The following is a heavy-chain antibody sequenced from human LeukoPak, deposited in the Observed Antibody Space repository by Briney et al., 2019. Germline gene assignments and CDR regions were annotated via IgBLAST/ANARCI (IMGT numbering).Heavy chain of an antibody. Sequence: GPLRLSCAASGFTFTNHAMSWVRQAPGKGLEWVSSISAGDSNIYYAESVKGRFTISRDNSKSTLNLQINNLRDEATAVYYCARVPREGYCSGGSCHVFYFDYWGQGTLVTVSS. V-gene: IGHV3-23*01. CDR3: ARVPREGYCSGGSCHVFYFDY. D-gene: IGHD2-15*01. J-gene: IGHJ4*02. CDR2: ISAGDSNI. CDR1: GFTFTNHA.